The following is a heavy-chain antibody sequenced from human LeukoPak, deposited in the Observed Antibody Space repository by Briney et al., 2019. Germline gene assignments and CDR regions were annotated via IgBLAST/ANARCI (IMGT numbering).Heavy chain of an antibody. Sequence: PGGSLRLSCAASGFTFSSYSMNWVRQAPGKGLEWVSSISSSSSYIYCADSVKGRFTISRDNAKNSLYLQMNSLGAEDTAVYYCATQSSGQNYWGQGTLVTVSS. D-gene: IGHD6-19*01. CDR2: ISSSSSYI. J-gene: IGHJ4*02. V-gene: IGHV3-21*01. CDR3: ATQSSGQNY. CDR1: GFTFSSYS.